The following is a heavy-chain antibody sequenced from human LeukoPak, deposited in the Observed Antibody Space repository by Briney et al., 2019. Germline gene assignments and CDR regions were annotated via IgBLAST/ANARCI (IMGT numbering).Heavy chain of an antibody. CDR3: ARAVRGVITSYDYYYYMDV. Sequence: GGSLRLSCAASGFTFDDYAMHWVRQAPGKGLEWVSGISWNSGSIGYADSVKGRFTISRDNAKNSLYLQMNSLRAEDTALYYCARAVRGVITSYDYYYYMDVWGKGTTVTVSS. D-gene: IGHD3-10*01. CDR1: GFTFDDYA. V-gene: IGHV3-9*01. J-gene: IGHJ6*03. CDR2: ISWNSGSI.